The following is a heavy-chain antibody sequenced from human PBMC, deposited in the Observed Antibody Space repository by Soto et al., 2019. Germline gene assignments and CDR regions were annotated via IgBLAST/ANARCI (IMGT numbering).Heavy chain of an antibody. V-gene: IGHV1-69*04. CDR2: VNPILSMS. Sequence: QVQLVQSGAEVKRPGSSVKVSCKASGDTFNFYSINWVRQAPGLGLEWMGRVNPILSMSNYAQRFQGRVTMTADKSTSTAYMELSGLRSEDTAIYYCATSYGSGYRAFDFWGQGARVTVSS. J-gene: IGHJ4*02. CDR1: GDTFNFYS. CDR3: ATSYGSGYRAFDF. D-gene: IGHD3-10*01.